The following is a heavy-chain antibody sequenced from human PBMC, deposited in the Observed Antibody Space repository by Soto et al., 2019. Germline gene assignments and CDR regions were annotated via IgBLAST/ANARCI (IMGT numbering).Heavy chain of an antibody. V-gene: IGHV3-23*01. CDR1: GFTFSSYA. D-gene: IGHD3-3*01. CDR3: AKSGQTIGVVIMGDAFDI. J-gene: IGHJ3*02. CDR2: ISGSGGST. Sequence: GGSLRLSCAASGFTFSSYAMSWVRQAPGKGLEWVSAISGSGGSTYYADSVKGRFTISRDNSKNTLYLQMNSMRAEDTAVYYCAKSGQTIGVVIMGDAFDIWGQGTMVTVSS.